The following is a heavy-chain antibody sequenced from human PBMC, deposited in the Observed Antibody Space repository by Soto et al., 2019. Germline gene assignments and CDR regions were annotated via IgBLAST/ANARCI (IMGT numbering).Heavy chain of an antibody. CDR2: IYYSGST. D-gene: IGHD4-17*01. V-gene: IGHV4-61*01. CDR3: ARLPWADYGGIFDP. CDR1: GGSISSINDY. Sequence: SETLSLTCAVSGGSISSINDYWSWIRQPPGKGLEWIGYIYYSGSTNYNPSLKSRVTISVDTSKNQFSLKLYSVTTADTAMYYCARLPWADYGGIFDPWGQGTLVTVSS. J-gene: IGHJ5*02.